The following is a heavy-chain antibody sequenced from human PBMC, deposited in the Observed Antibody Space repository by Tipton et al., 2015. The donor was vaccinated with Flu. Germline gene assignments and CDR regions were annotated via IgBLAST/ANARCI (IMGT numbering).Heavy chain of an antibody. CDR2: IYPSGTT. V-gene: IGHV4-39*07. CDR3: AREVVGASRPLDV. Sequence: TLSLTCTVSSGSIRSTNYFCAWIRQPPGKRLELIGSIYPSGTTYYNPSLKSRVTMSVDTSKNQFSLKLSSVTAADTAVYYCAREVVGASRPLDVWVKGATVTVSS. CDR1: SGSIRSTNYF. D-gene: IGHD2-15*01. J-gene: IGHJ6*04.